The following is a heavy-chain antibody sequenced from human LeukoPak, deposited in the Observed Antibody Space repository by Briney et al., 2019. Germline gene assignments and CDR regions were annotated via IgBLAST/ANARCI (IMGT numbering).Heavy chain of an antibody. CDR2: IYYSGST. CDR1: GGSISSYY. Sequence: SETLSLTCTVSGGSISSYYWSWLRQPPGKGLEWIGDIYYSGSTNYNPSLKSRLTISVDTSKNQFSLKLSSVTAADTAVYYCATYGGDSVSYYYHMDVWGTGTTVTVSS. V-gene: IGHV4-59*01. J-gene: IGHJ6*03. CDR3: ATYGGDSVSYYYHMDV. D-gene: IGHD2-21*02.